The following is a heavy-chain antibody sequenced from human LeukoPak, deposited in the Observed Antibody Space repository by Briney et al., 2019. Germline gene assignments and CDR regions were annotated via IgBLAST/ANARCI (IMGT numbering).Heavy chain of an antibody. J-gene: IGHJ3*02. D-gene: IGHD4-17*01. Sequence: SDTLSLTCAVSGYSISSSNWWGWLRQPPGEGLEWIGYIYYSGSTYYKPSLKSRVTMSVDTSKNQLSLKLSSVTAVDTAVYYCARRATVTTGNAFDIWGQGTMVTVSS. CDR2: IYYSGST. CDR1: GYSISSSNW. CDR3: ARRATVTTGNAFDI. V-gene: IGHV4-28*01.